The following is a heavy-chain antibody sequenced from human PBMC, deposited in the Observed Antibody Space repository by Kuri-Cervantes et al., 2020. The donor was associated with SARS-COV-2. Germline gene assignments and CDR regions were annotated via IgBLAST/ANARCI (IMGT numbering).Heavy chain of an antibody. Sequence: GGSLRLSCTASGFTFSGHWIHWVRQAPGKGLEWVGFIRSKAYGGTTEYAASVKGRFTISRDDSKSIAYLQMNSLKTEDTAVYYCTRDLYSSGWGYYYGMDVWGQGTTVTVSS. D-gene: IGHD6-19*01. CDR3: TRDLYSSGWGYYYGMDV. V-gene: IGHV3-49*04. CDR1: GFTFSGHW. CDR2: IRSKAYGGTT. J-gene: IGHJ6*02.